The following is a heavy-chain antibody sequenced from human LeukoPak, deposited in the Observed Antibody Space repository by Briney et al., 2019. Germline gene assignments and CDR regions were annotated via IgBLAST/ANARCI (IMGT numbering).Heavy chain of an antibody. CDR1: GFTFSSYW. J-gene: IGHJ4*02. CDR3: ATASGGWYRYYFDS. Sequence: PGGSLRLSCAASGFTFSSYWMSWVRQAPGKGLEWVANIKQDGSEKYYVDSVKGRFTISRDNAKNSLYLQMNSLGAEDTAIYYCATASGGWYRYYFDSWGQGILVTVSS. CDR2: IKQDGSEK. D-gene: IGHD6-13*01. V-gene: IGHV3-7*01.